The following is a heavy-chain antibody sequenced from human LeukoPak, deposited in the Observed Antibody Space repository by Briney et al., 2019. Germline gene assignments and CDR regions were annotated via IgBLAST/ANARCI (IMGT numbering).Heavy chain of an antibody. CDR3: ARAGFWSGYPNYYYYGMDV. V-gene: IGHV3-33*01. D-gene: IGHD3-3*01. J-gene: IGHJ6*02. CDR1: GFTFSSYG. CDR2: IWYDGSNK. Sequence: GRSLRLSCAASGFTFSSYGMHCVRPAPGKGLEWVAVIWYDGSNKYYADSVKGRFTISRDNSKNTLYLQMNSLRAEDTAVYYCARAGFWSGYPNYYYYGMDVWGQGTTVTVSS.